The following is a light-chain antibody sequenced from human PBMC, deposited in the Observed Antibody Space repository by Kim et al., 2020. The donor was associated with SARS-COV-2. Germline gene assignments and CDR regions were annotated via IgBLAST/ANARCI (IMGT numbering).Light chain of an antibody. J-gene: IGLJ2*01. CDR3: QSYDSSLSGVV. CDR2: GIT. V-gene: IGLV1-40*01. CDR1: VSNIGAGYD. Sequence: QGVTLSCTGNVSNIGAGYDVHWYQLRPRTAPKLLLYGITNRPSGVPDRFSGSKSGTSASLAITGLQAEDEADYYCQSYDSSLSGVVFGGGTQLTVL.